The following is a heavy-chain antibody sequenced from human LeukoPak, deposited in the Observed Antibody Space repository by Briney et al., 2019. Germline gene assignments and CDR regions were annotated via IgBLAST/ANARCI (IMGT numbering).Heavy chain of an antibody. CDR2: ISSSSSSYI. CDR3: ASFFSSSWTLGYYYYGMDV. D-gene: IGHD6-13*01. V-gene: IGHV3-21*01. J-gene: IGHJ6*02. CDR1: GFTFSSYS. Sequence: GGSLRLSCAASGFTFSSYSMNWVRQAPGKGLEWISSISSSSSSYIYYADSVKGRFTISRDNAKNSLYLQMNSLRAEDTAVYYCASFFSSSWTLGYYYYGMDVWGQGTTVTVSS.